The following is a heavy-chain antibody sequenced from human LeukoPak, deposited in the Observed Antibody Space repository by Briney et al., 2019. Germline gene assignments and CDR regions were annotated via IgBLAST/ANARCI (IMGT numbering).Heavy chain of an antibody. Sequence: PGGSLRLSCAASGFTFSSYSMNWVRQAPGKGLEWVANIKEDGSEKYYVDSVKGRFTISRDNAKNSLYLQMNSLRAEDTAVYYCASFDWSWIPERPPQYFQHWGQGTLVTVSS. J-gene: IGHJ1*01. D-gene: IGHD3-9*01. CDR3: ASFDWSWIPERPPQYFQH. V-gene: IGHV3-7*01. CDR2: IKEDGSEK. CDR1: GFTFSSYS.